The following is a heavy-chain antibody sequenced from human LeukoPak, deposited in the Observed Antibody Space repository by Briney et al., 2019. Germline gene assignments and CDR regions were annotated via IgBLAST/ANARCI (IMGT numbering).Heavy chain of an antibody. CDR1: GGSISSSSYY. CDR3: ARRGCSSGRTYCYYFDY. CDR2: IYYSGTT. Sequence: SETLSLTCTVSGGSISSSSYYWGWIRQPPGKGLEWIGSIYYSGTTYYNPSLKSRVTISVDTCKNQFSLKLSSVTAADTAVYYCARRGCSSGRTYCYYFDYWGQGTLVTVSS. J-gene: IGHJ4*02. V-gene: IGHV4-39*01. D-gene: IGHD6-19*01.